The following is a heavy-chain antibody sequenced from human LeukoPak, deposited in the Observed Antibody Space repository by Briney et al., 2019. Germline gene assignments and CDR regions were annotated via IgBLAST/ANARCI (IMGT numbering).Heavy chain of an antibody. CDR3: AKASGGYCSSISCYHFDY. D-gene: IGHD2-2*01. CDR2: ISWNSGTR. V-gene: IGHV3-9*01. J-gene: IGHJ4*02. CDR1: GFTFDDYA. Sequence: GGFLRLSCAASGFTFDDYAMHWARQAPGKGLEWVSSISWNSGTRRYADSVKGRFTISRDNAKNSLYLQMNGLRAEDTALYYCAKASGGYCSSISCYHFDYWGQGIPVTVSS.